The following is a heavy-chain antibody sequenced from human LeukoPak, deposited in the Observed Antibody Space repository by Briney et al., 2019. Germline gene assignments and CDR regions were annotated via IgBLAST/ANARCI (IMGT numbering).Heavy chain of an antibody. V-gene: IGHV4-4*02. J-gene: IGHJ4*02. D-gene: IGHD3-3*01. Sequence: SETLSLTCAVSGGSISSNYWWSWIRQSPGKGLEWIGEVFHTGATYYNPSLKSRITVSVDTSRNQFSLKLSSVSAADTAMYYCASTTIFGPYFDYWGQGTLVTVSS. CDR2: VFHTGAT. CDR3: ASTTIFGPYFDY. CDR1: GGSISSNYW.